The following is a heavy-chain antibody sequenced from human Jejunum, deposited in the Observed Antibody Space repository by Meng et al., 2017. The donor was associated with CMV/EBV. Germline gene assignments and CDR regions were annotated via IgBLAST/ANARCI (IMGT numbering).Heavy chain of an antibody. CDR3: AIDTNTYYYKY. CDR2: IKTGNGNT. Sequence: SYKASGYTFINYAIHWVRQAPGQSLEWVGWIKTGNGNTKYSQKFQGRVTSSRDTSANTAYMELSSLRSEDTAVYYCAIDTNTYYYKYWGQGTLVTVSS. D-gene: IGHD3-22*01. V-gene: IGHV1-3*04. J-gene: IGHJ1*01. CDR1: GYTFINYA.